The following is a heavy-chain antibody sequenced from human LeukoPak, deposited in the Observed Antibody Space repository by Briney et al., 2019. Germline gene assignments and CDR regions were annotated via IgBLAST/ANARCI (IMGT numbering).Heavy chain of an antibody. CDR1: GGYISSSSYY. V-gene: IGHV4-39*01. D-gene: IGHD5-18*01. CDR2: ISYTGST. Sequence: SETLSLTCTVSGGYISSSSYYWGSIRQPPGKGLEWIGSISYTGSTYYNPSLKSRVSISADTSKNQFSLKLSSVTAADTAIYYCARSFGYSYGLPFDYWGQGHLVTVSS. J-gene: IGHJ4*02. CDR3: ARSFGYSYGLPFDY.